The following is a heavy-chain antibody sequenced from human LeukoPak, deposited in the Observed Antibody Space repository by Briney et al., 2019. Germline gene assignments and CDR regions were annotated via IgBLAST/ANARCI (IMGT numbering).Heavy chain of an antibody. D-gene: IGHD3-3*02. Sequence: GGSLRLSCAASGFTFSSYAMSWVREAPGKGLEWVSAIRGSGGSTYYADSVKGRFTIATDNSKNTLYLQMNSLRAEDTAVYYCARGHFWSGYSSHYYYYGMDVWGQGTTVTVSS. V-gene: IGHV3-23*01. CDR1: GFTFSSYA. CDR3: ARGHFWSGYSSHYYYYGMDV. J-gene: IGHJ6*02. CDR2: IRGSGGST.